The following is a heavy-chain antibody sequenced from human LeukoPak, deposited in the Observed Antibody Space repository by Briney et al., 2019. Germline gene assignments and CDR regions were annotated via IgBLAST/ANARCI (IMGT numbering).Heavy chain of an antibody. V-gene: IGHV4-61*02. D-gene: IGHD3-3*01. J-gene: IGHJ6*03. Sequence: PSQTLSLTCTVSGGSISSGSYYWSWIRQPAGKGLEWIGRIYTSGSTNYNPSLKSRVTISVDTSKNQFSLKLSSVTAADTAVYYCARDTYYDFWSGYYRRNYYYYYMDVWGKGTTVTVSS. CDR3: ARDTYYDFWSGYYRRNYYYYYMDV. CDR1: GGSISSGSYY. CDR2: IYTSGST.